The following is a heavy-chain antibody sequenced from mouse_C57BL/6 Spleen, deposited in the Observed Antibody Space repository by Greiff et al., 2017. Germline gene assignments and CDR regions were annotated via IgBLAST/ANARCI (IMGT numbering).Heavy chain of an antibody. CDR1: GYTFTSYW. Sequence: QVQLQQPGAELVKPGASVKLSCKASGYTFTSYWMHWVKQRPGQGLEWIGMIHPNSGSTNYNEKFKSKATLTVDKSSSTAYMQLSSLTSEDSAVYYCAREDFTTVVASDDWGQGTTLTVSS. V-gene: IGHV1-64*01. J-gene: IGHJ2*01. CDR3: AREDFTTVVASDD. D-gene: IGHD1-1*01. CDR2: IHPNSGST.